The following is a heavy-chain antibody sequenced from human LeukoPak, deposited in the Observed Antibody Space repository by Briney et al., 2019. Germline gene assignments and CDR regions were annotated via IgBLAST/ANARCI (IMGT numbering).Heavy chain of an antibody. D-gene: IGHD1-26*01. CDR3: ARGGSYLSAFDI. V-gene: IGHV1-46*01. Sequence: ASVKVSCKASGYTFTSYYIHWVRQAPGQGLAWMGIIHLSAGSTSYAQKFQGRLTMTRDTSTSTVYMELSSLRSEDTAVYYCARGGSYLSAFDIWGQGTMVTVSS. J-gene: IGHJ3*02. CDR2: IHLSAGST. CDR1: GYTFTSYY.